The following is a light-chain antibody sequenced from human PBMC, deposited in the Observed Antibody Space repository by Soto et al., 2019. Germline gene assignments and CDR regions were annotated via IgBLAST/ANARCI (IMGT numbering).Light chain of an antibody. CDR2: GAS. J-gene: IGKJ3*01. V-gene: IGKV3-11*01. Sequence: EIVMTHSPATLSVSPGERATLSCSASHSVSSNLAWYQQKPGQAPRLLIYGASTRATGIPARFSGSGSGTDFTLTISSLEPEDFAVYYCQQRSNWPRFTFGPGTKVDIK. CDR3: QQRSNWPRFT. CDR1: HSVSSN.